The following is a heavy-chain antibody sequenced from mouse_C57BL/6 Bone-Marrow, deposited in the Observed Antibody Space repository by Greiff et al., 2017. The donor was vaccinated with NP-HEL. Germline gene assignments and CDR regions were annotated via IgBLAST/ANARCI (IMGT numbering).Heavy chain of an antibody. V-gene: IGHV1-61*01. CDR2: IYPSDSET. CDR1: GYTFTSYW. CDR3: ARSEWLLPYAMDY. D-gene: IGHD2-3*01. J-gene: IGHJ4*01. Sequence: QVQLQQPGAELVRPGSSVKLSCKASGYTFTSYWMDWVKQRPGQGLEWIGNIYPSDSETHYNQKFKDKATLTVDKSSSTAYMQLSSLTSEDSAVYYCARSEWLLPYAMDYWGQGTSVTVSS.